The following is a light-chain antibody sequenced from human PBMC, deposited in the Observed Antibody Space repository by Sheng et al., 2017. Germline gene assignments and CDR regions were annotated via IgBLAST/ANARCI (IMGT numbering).Light chain of an antibody. V-gene: IGLV2-8*01. J-gene: IGLJ1*01. Sequence: QSVLTQPPSASGSPGQSVTISCTGTSSDVGRYNFVSWYQQYPGKAPNXVIYEVSKRPSGVPDRFSGSKSGNTASLTVSGLQAEDEADYYCSSYAGSDISVFGSGTKVTVL. CDR1: SSDVGRYNF. CDR3: SSYAGSDISV. CDR2: EVS.